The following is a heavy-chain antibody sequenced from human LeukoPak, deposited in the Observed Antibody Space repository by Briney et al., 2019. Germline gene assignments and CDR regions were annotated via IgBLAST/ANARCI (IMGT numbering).Heavy chain of an antibody. D-gene: IGHD2-15*01. J-gene: IGHJ4*02. CDR1: GFTFSSYS. V-gene: IGHV3-21*01. CDR3: AREITQYCSGGSCTDFDY. CDR2: ISSSSSYI. Sequence: PGGSLRLSCAASGFTFSSYSMNWVRQAPGKGLEWVSSISSSSSYIYYADSVKGRFTISRDNAKNSLYLQMNSLRAEDTAVYYCAREITQYCSGGSCTDFDYWGQGTLVTVSS.